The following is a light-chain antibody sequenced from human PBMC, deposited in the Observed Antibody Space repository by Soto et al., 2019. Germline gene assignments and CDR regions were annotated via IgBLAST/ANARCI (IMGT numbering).Light chain of an antibody. V-gene: IGKV3-11*01. CDR2: DAS. Sequence: EIVLTQSPATLSFAPGERATLSCRASQYITIYLAWYQQKPGQAPRLLIYDASNRATGIPARFSGSGSGTDFTLTISSLEPDDFAVYYCQQRADWPITFGQGTKVDI. J-gene: IGKJ1*01. CDR3: QQRADWPIT. CDR1: QYITIY.